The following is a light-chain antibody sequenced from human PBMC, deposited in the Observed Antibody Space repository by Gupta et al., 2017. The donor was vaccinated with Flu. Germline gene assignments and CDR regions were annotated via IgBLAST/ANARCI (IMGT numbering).Light chain of an antibody. CDR1: RSINIW. J-gene: IGKJ1*01. CDR2: KTS. V-gene: IGKV1-5*03. Sequence: DIQMTQSPSTLSASVGDRVTITCRASRSINIWLAWYQQKPGEAPNLLIYKTSNLESGVPSRFSGSGSGTEFTLTISSLQPDDFATYYCQQYDTYSGTFGQGTKVEI. CDR3: QQYDTYSGT.